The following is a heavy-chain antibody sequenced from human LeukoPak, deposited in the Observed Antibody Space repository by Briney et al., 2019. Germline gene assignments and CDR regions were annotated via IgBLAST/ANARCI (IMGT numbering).Heavy chain of an antibody. D-gene: IGHD2/OR15-2a*01. CDR3: ARGYYSYYYYGMDV. CDR2: INHSGST. V-gene: IGHV4-34*01. Sequence: SETLSLTCAVSGGSFSGYYWSWIRQPPGKGLEWIGEINHSGSTNYNPSLKSRVTISVDTSKNQFSLKLSSVTAADTAVYYCARGYYSYYYYGMDVWGQGTTVTVSS. CDR1: GGSFSGYY. J-gene: IGHJ6*02.